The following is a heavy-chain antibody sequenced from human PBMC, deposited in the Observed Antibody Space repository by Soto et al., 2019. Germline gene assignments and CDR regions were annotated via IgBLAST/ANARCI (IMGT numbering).Heavy chain of an antibody. CDR2: ISYDGSNK. CDR3: AKVPVAGHYYGSGSRHPVHGIKSLNYYYYGMDV. D-gene: IGHD3-10*01. V-gene: IGHV3-30*18. J-gene: IGHJ6*02. Sequence: GGSLRLSCAASGFTFSSYGMHWVRQAPGKGLEWVAVISYDGSNKYYADSVKGRFTISRDNSKNTLYLQMNSLRAEDTAVYYCAKVPVAGHYYGSGSRHPVHGIKSLNYYYYGMDVWGQGTTVTVSS. CDR1: GFTFSSYG.